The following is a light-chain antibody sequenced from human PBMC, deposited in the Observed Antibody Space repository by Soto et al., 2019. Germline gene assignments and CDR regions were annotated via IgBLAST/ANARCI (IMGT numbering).Light chain of an antibody. J-gene: IGLJ3*02. CDR3: ALWDDSLNGLRV. CDR1: SSNIGSNL. Sequence: QSVLTQPPSASGTPGQTVTISCSGSSSNIGSNLVNWYQLLPGTTPRLLIYNNNQRPSAVPDRFSGSKSGTSASLAISGLQSEDEGDYFCALWDDSLNGLRVFGVWTKLTVL. CDR2: NNN. V-gene: IGLV1-44*01.